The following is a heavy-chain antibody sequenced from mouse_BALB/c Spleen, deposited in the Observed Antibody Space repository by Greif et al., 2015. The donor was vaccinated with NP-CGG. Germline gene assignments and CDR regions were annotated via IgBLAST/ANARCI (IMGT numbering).Heavy chain of an antibody. J-gene: IGHJ4*01. CDR1: GYTFTSYW. CDR3: ARRGMITYAMDY. D-gene: IGHD2-4*01. CDR2: INPSNGRT. V-gene: IGHV1S81*02. Sequence: QVQLQQPGAELVKPGASVKLSCKASGYTFTSYWMHWVKQRPGQGLEWIGEINPSNGRTNYNEKFKSKATLTVDKSSSTAYMQLSSLTSEDSAVYYCARRGMITYAMDYWGQGTSVTVSS.